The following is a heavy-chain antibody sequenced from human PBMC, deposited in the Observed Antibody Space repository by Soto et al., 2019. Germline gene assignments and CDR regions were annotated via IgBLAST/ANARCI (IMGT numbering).Heavy chain of an antibody. CDR3: ARSPGGEVLDYYYYGMDV. CDR1: GDTFSSYA. J-gene: IGHJ6*02. V-gene: IGHV1-69*13. D-gene: IGHD3-10*01. Sequence: GASVKVSCKASGDTFSSYAISWVRQAPGQGLEWMGGIIPIFGTANYAQKFQGRVTITADESTSTAYMELTSLRSEDTAVYDCARSPGGEVLDYYYYGMDVWGQGTTVTVSS. CDR2: IIPIFGTA.